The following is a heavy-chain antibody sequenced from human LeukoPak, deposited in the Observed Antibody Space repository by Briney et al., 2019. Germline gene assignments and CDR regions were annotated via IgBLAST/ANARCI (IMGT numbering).Heavy chain of an antibody. CDR2: IGSSGSTT. CDR1: GFIFSNYG. V-gene: IGHV3-23*01. D-gene: IGHD4/OR15-4a*01. Sequence: GGSLRLSCAASGFIFSNYGMSWVRQAPGKGLEWVSAIGSSGSTTYYADSVKGRFTISRDNSKNTLYLQMNSLRAEDTAVYYCAKDFKCELWGQGTLVTVSS. CDR3: AKDFKCEL. J-gene: IGHJ4*02.